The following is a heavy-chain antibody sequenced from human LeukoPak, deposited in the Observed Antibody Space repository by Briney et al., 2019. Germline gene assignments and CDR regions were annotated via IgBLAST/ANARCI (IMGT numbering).Heavy chain of an antibody. J-gene: IGHJ4*02. Sequence: GGSLRLSCAASGFTVSSNYMSWVRQAPGKGLEWVSVIYSGGSTYYADSVKGRFTISRDNSKNTLYLQMNSLRAEDTAVYYCAKLNYYDTENLDYWGQGTLVTVSS. CDR2: IYSGGST. CDR3: AKLNYYDTENLDY. V-gene: IGHV3-66*04. CDR1: GFTVSSNY. D-gene: IGHD3-22*01.